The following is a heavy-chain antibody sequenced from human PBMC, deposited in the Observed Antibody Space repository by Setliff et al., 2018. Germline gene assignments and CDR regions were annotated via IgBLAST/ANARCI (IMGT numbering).Heavy chain of an antibody. D-gene: IGHD3-3*01. CDR2: ISRGGSTI. J-gene: IGHJ4*02. V-gene: IGHV3-11*04. CDR1: GFTFSDYY. CDR3: ARENTGNYYTVDY. Sequence: GGSLRLSCAASGFTFSDYYMSWIRQAPGKGLEWVSYISRGGSTIHYADSVKGRFTISRDNAKNSLYLQMNSLRVEDTAVYYCARENTGNYYTVDYWGQGTLVTVSS.